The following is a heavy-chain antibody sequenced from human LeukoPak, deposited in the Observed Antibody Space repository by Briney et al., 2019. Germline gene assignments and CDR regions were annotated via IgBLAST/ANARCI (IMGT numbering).Heavy chain of an antibody. V-gene: IGHV3-74*01. J-gene: IGHJ4*02. Sequence: GGSPRLSCAASGFTFSSYWMHWVRQAPGKGLVWVSRINSDGSSTSYADSVKGRFTISRDNAKNTLYLQMNSLRAEDTAVYYCARGGYSYGLRSEYYFDYWGQGTLVTVSS. CDR1: GFTFSSYW. D-gene: IGHD5-18*01. CDR3: ARGGYSYGLRSEYYFDY. CDR2: INSDGSST.